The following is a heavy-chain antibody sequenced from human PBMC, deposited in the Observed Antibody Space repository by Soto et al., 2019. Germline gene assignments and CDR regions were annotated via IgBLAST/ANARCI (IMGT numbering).Heavy chain of an antibody. CDR1: SASIGDHY. CDR2: VHPSGST. Sequence: ASETLSLTCAVSSASIGDHYWSWFRQSPAKGLWCIGEVHPSGSTDYNPSLKSRITLSLDTPKNQFSLNVASVTAADTAVYFCARGKPSGYRFGPRNFFSYGLDVWGQGTTVTVYS. V-gene: IGHV4-34*01. J-gene: IGHJ6*02. D-gene: IGHD5-18*01. CDR3: ARGKPSGYRFGPRNFFSYGLDV.